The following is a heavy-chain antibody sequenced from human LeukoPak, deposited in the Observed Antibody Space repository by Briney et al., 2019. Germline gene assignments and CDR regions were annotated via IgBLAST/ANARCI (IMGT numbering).Heavy chain of an antibody. CDR2: IKNKNTGETT. V-gene: IGHV3-15*01. D-gene: IGHD3-10*01. J-gene: IGHJ4*02. CDR1: GFTFSDAW. CDR3: TSSFGQLSFFDY. Sequence: GGSLRLSCAASGFTFSDAWMSWVRQAPGKGLEWVGRIKNKNTGETTDYAAPVKGRFTISRDDSKNTLYLQMNSLKTEDTAVYYCTSSFGQLSFFDYWGQGTLVTVSS.